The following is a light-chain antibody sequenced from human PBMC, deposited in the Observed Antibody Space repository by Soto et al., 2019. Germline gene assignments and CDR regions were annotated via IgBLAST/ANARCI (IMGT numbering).Light chain of an antibody. Sequence: QSALTQPASVSGSPGQSITISCTGTSSGGYNYVSWYQHHPGKAPKLMIYEVNNRPSGISNRFSGSKSGNTASLTISGLQAEDEAYYYCSSYATRNTLLFGGGTKLTVL. J-gene: IGLJ2*01. CDR3: SSYATRNTLL. CDR2: EVN. CDR1: SSGGYNY. V-gene: IGLV2-14*01.